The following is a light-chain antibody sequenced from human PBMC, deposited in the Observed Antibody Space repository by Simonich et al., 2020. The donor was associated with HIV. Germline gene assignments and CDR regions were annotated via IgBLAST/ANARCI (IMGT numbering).Light chain of an antibody. CDR1: RTILYSSNNQNY. V-gene: IGKV4-1*01. CDR2: WAS. J-gene: IGKJ1*01. Sequence: DIVMTQSPDSLAVSLGERATINCKSSRTILYSSNNQNYLAWYQQKPGQPPKLLIYWASTRESGVPDRFSASGSGTDFTLTISSLQAEDVAVYSCQQYYSTPPTFGQGTKVEIK. CDR3: QQYYSTPPT.